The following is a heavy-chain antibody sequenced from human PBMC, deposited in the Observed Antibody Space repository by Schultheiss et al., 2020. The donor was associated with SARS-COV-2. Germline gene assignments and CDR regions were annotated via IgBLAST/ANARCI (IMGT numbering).Heavy chain of an antibody. CDR1: GYSISSGYY. CDR2: IYYSGST. Sequence: SQTLSLTCAVSGYSISSGYYWGWIRQPPGKGLEWIGYIYYSGSTYYNPSLKSRVTISVDTSKNQFSLKLSSVTAADTAVYYCARGVVVVPAASPYYYYMDVWGKGTTVTVSS. J-gene: IGHJ6*03. CDR3: ARGVVVVPAASPYYYYMDV. V-gene: IGHV4-31*11. D-gene: IGHD2-2*01.